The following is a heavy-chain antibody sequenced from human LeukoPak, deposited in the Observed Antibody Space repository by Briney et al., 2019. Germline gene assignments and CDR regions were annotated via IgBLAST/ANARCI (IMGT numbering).Heavy chain of an antibody. CDR3: AKDWGYGGAFDI. V-gene: IGHV3-23*01. J-gene: IGHJ3*02. Sequence: PGGSLRLSCAASGFTFSSYAMGWVRQAPGKGLEWVSAISGSGGSTYYADSVKGRFTISRDNSKNTLYLQMNSLRAEDTAVYYCAKDWGYGGAFDIWGQGTMVTVSS. CDR1: GFTFSSYA. CDR2: ISGSGGST. D-gene: IGHD5-12*01.